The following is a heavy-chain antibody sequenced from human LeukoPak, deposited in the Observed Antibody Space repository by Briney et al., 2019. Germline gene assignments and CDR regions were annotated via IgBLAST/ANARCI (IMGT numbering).Heavy chain of an antibody. CDR2: INHSGST. J-gene: IGHJ4*02. CDR3: ARSYYYDSNIDY. D-gene: IGHD3-22*01. V-gene: IGHV4-34*01. CDR1: GGSFSGYY. Sequence: SETLSLTCAVYGGSFSGYYWSWIRQPPGKGLEWIGEINHSGSTNYNPSLKSRVTTSVDTSKNQFTLKLSSVTAADTAVYYCARSYYYDSNIDYWGQGTLVTVSS.